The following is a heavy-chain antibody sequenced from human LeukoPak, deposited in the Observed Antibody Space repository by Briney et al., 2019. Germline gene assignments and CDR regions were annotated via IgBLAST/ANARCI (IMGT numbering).Heavy chain of an antibody. J-gene: IGHJ5*02. V-gene: IGHV3-30*04. CDR3: ARGKSVAGTGSYWFDP. CDR1: GFTFSSYA. D-gene: IGHD6-19*01. Sequence: PGGSLRLSCAASGFTFSSYAMHWVRQAPGKGLEWVAVISYDGSNKYYADSVKGRFTISRDNSKNTLYLQMNSLRAEDTAAYYCARGKSVAGTGSYWFDPWGQGTLVTVSS. CDR2: ISYDGSNK.